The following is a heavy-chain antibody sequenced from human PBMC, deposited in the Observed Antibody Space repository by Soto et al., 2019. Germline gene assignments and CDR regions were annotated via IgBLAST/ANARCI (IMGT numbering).Heavy chain of an antibody. CDR3: ARTRRDGYNNYYYYYGMDF. CDR1: GFTFSSYN. Sequence: EVQLVESGGGLVKPGGSLRLSCAASGFTFSSYNMNWVRQAPGKGLEWVSSISSSSSYIYYADSVKGRFTISRDNAKNSRYLQMTSLRAGYTAVYYCARTRRDGYNNYYYYYGMDFWGQGTTVTVSS. D-gene: IGHD5-12*01. CDR2: ISSSSSYI. V-gene: IGHV3-21*01. J-gene: IGHJ6*01.